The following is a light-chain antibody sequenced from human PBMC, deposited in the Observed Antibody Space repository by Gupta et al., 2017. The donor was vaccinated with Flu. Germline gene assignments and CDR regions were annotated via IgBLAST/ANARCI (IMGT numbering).Light chain of an antibody. J-gene: IGLJ3*02. CDR2: LKGDGSH. CDR3: QTWGVGAPV. CDR1: SGYATYA. Sequence: SGYATYANAWHRHQPEKGPRFLMKLKGDGSHIRGDGVPDRFSGSSSGPDRYLTISSLQSEDEADYYCQTWGVGAPVFGGGTKLTVL. V-gene: IGLV4-69*01.